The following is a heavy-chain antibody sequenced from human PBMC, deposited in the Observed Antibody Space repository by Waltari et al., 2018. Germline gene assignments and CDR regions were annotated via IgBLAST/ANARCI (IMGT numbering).Heavy chain of an antibody. J-gene: IGHJ4*02. D-gene: IGHD2-2*02. CDR2: IKGDESER. CDR3: GRSDVAIPGDN. V-gene: IGHV3-7*03. CDR1: GFGLRPYW. Sequence: EVKLVESGGSQVQPGGSLILSRARPGFGLRPYWISWVRQAPGKGPEWVANIKGDESERYYLDSVKGRFSISRDNAANTVYLRMNYLRSEDAAIYYCGRSDVAIPGDNWGQGTQVIVSS.